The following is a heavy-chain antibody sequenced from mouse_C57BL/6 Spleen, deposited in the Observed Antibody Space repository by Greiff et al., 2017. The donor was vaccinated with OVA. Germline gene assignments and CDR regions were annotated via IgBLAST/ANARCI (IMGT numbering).Heavy chain of an antibody. V-gene: IGHV1-82*01. D-gene: IGHD1-1*01. Sequence: QVQLKQSGPELVKPGASVKISCKASGYAFSSSWMNWVKQRPGKGLEWIGRIYPGDGDTNYNGKFMGKATLSADKSSSTAYMQLSSLTSEDSAVYFCARSYYGSSYCDYWGQGNTLTDSS. CDR3: ARSYYGSSYCDY. CDR2: IYPGDGDT. CDR1: GYAFSSSW. J-gene: IGHJ2*01.